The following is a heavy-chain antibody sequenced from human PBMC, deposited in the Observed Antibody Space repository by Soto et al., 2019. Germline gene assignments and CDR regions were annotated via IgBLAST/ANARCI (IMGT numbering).Heavy chain of an antibody. J-gene: IGHJ4*02. V-gene: IGHV1-69*12. Sequence: QVQLVQSGAEVRQPASSVKVSCKTSGGTFSSYAISWVRQAPGQGLEWMGGIVPIVDTSTYAQKFQGRVTITADESTSTVYMELSSLRSDDTDVYYCVRVVAIPGYPDNWGQGTLVTVSS. CDR1: GGTFSSYA. D-gene: IGHD5-12*01. CDR2: IVPIVDTS. CDR3: VRVVAIPGYPDN.